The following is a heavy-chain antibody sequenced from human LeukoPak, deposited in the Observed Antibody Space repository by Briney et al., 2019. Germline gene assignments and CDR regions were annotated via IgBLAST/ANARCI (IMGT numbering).Heavy chain of an antibody. CDR3: ARSRGLLWFGELPLDY. CDR2: INPNSGGT. Sequence: ASVKVSCKASGYTFTGYYMHWVRQAPGQGLEWMGWINPNSGGTNYAQKFQGRVTMTRDTSISTAYMELSRLRSDDTAVYYCARSRGLLWFGELPLDYWGQGTLVTVSS. D-gene: IGHD3-10*01. CDR1: GYTFTGYY. V-gene: IGHV1-2*02. J-gene: IGHJ4*02.